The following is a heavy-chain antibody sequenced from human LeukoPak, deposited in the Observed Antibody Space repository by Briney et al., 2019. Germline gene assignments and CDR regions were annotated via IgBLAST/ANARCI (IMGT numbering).Heavy chain of an antibody. CDR2: IYYSGST. CDR3: ARRRGYCSGGSCVYYGMDV. J-gene: IGHJ6*02. CDR1: GGSISSYY. Sequence: SETLSLTCTVSGGSISSYYWSWLRQPPGKGLEWIGYIYYSGSTNYNPSLKSRVTISVDTSKNQFSLKLSSVTAADTAVYYCARRRGYCSGGSCVYYGMDVWGQGTTVTVSS. D-gene: IGHD2-15*01. V-gene: IGHV4-59*08.